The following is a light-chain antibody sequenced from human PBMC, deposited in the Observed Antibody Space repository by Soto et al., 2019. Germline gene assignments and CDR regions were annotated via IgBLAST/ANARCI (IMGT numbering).Light chain of an antibody. CDR2: EAS. CDR1: QDISGH. V-gene: IGKV1-27*01. Sequence: DIQVTQSPSSLSTSVGDRVTITCRASQDISGHLAWYQQKPGKVRKLLIYEASTLQSGVPSRFSASGSGTDFTLTISSLQAEDVATYCCQKYNGTPRTFGQGTKVELK. J-gene: IGKJ1*01. CDR3: QKYNGTPRT.